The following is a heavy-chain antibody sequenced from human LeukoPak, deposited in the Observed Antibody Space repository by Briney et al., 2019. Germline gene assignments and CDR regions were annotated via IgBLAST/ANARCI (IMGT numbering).Heavy chain of an antibody. D-gene: IGHD3-22*01. Sequence: GGSLRLSCAASGFTFSSYWMHWVRQAPGKGLVWVSRIHSDGSSTSYTDSVRGRFTISRDDAKSTLYLQMNSLRAEDTAVYYCARSGWPYYFDYWGQGTLVTVSS. CDR2: IHSDGSST. CDR1: GFTFSSYW. V-gene: IGHV3-74*01. J-gene: IGHJ4*02. CDR3: ARSGWPYYFDY.